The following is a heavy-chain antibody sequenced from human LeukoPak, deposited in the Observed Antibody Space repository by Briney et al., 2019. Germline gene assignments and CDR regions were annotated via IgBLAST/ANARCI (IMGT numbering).Heavy chain of an antibody. Sequence: SETLSLTCTVSGGSISSSSYYWGWIRQPPGKGLEWIGYIYYSGSTNYNPSLKSRVTISVDTSKNQFSLKLSSVTAADTAVYYCARGALQLWFSLPLFDYWGQGTLVTVSS. CDR2: IYYSGST. J-gene: IGHJ4*02. CDR3: ARGALQLWFSLPLFDY. CDR1: GGSISSSSYY. V-gene: IGHV4-61*05. D-gene: IGHD5-18*01.